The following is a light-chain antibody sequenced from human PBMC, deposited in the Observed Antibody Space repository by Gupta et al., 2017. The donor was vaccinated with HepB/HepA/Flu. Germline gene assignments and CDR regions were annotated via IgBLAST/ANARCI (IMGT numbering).Light chain of an antibody. Sequence: QSALTQPASVSGSPGRSITISCPGTSSHVGGYNYVSWYQQHPGKAPKLMFYDVSKRPAGVSNRFSGSKSGNTASLTISGLQAEDEADYYCSAYTSSSTWVFGGGTKLTVL. CDR2: DVS. V-gene: IGLV2-14*01. CDR3: SAYTSSSTWV. J-gene: IGLJ3*02. CDR1: SSHVGGYNY.